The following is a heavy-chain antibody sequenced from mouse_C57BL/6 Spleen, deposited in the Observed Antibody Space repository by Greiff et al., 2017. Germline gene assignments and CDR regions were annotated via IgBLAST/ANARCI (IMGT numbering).Heavy chain of an antibody. D-gene: IGHD1-1*01. CDR2: ISYDGSN. CDR1: GYSITSGYY. V-gene: IGHV3-6*01. CDR3: ARDYYGSIWYFDV. Sequence: ESGPGLVKPSQSLSLTCSVTGYSITSGYYWNWIRQFPGNKLEWMGYISYDGSNNYNPSLKNRISITRDTSKNQFFLKLNSVTTEEPATYYCARDYYGSIWYFDVWGTGTTVTVSS. J-gene: IGHJ1*03.